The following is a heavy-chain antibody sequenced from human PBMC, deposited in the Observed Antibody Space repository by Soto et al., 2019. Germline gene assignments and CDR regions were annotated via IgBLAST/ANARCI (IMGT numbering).Heavy chain of an antibody. CDR2: INAGNGNT. CDR3: ASESYGGEFDF. CDR1: GYTFTSYA. V-gene: IGHV1-3*05. D-gene: IGHD4-17*01. Sequence: QVQLVQSGAEEKKPGASVKVSCKASGYTFTSYAMHWVRQAPGQRLEWMGWINAGNGNTKYSQKFEGRVTITRDTSASTAYMERSSLRSEGTAVYYCASESYGGEFDFWRQGTLVTVFS. J-gene: IGHJ4*02.